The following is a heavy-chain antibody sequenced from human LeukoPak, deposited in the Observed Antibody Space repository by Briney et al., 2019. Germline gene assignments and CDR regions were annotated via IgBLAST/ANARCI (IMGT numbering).Heavy chain of an antibody. CDR3: ARGRFCLSLDY. CDR2: IYSSGST. CDR1: RFTVSSNY. V-gene: IGHV3-66*01. J-gene: IGHJ4*02. D-gene: IGHD3-16*01. Sequence: PGGSLRLSCAASRFTVSSNYMSWVRQAPGKGLEWVSFIYSSGSTYYADSVRGRFTISRDNSNNTLYLQMNSLRVEDTAVYYCARGRFCLSLDYWGQGTLVTVSS.